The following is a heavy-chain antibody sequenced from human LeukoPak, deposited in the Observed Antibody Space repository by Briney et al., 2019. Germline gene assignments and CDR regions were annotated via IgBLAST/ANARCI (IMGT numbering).Heavy chain of an antibody. CDR3: ARNGGSITMIVVVTYHYWYFDL. Sequence: SETLSLTCAVSGGSISSSNWWSWVRQPPGKGLEWIGEIYHSGSTNYNPSLKSRVTISVDKSKNQFSLKLSSVTAADTAVYYCARNGGSITMIVVVTYHYWYFDLWGRGTLVTVSS. CDR1: GGSISSSNW. J-gene: IGHJ2*01. V-gene: IGHV4-4*02. D-gene: IGHD3-22*01. CDR2: IYHSGST.